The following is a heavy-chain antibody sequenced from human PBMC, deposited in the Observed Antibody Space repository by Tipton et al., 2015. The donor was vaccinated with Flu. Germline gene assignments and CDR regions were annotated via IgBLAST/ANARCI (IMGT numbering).Heavy chain of an antibody. J-gene: IGHJ4*02. CDR3: TTDFLTYNYDTSGFRFDY. CDR1: GFTFDTYA. D-gene: IGHD5-24*01. Sequence: SLRLSCAASGFTFDTYAMSWVRQAPGKGLEWVSSISGSGADPDFADYADSVKGRFTVSRDNSKNTLYLQMSSLRGEDTAVYYCTTDFLTYNYDTSGFRFDYWGQGTLVTVSS. CDR2: ISGSGADPDFA. V-gene: IGHV3-23*01.